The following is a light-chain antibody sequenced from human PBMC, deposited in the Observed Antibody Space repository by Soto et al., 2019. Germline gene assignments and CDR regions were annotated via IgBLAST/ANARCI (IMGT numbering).Light chain of an antibody. CDR2: DAS. Sequence: EIVLTQSPGTLSLSPGERATLSCRASQSVSSYLAWYQQKPGQAPRLLIYDASNRATGIPARFSGSGSGTDFTLTINSLQPEDFATYYCQQSYSAPQLTFGGGTKVDIK. CDR3: QQSYSAPQLT. J-gene: IGKJ4*01. CDR1: QSVSSY. V-gene: IGKV3-11*01.